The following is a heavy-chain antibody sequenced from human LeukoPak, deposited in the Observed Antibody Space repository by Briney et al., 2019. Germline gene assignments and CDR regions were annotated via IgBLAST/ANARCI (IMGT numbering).Heavy chain of an antibody. CDR1: GGSISERTHY. CDR3: SREEAGTTIDY. D-gene: IGHD6-19*01. V-gene: IGHV4-39*07. J-gene: IGHJ4*02. Sequence: PLETLSLTCTVSGGSISERTHYWGWLRQPPGKGLEWIGSIYSGGNTYYNPSLRSRIAFSMDASRNQFSLKLSSVTAADTAVYYCSREEAGTTIDYWGQGALVTVSS. CDR2: IYSGGNT.